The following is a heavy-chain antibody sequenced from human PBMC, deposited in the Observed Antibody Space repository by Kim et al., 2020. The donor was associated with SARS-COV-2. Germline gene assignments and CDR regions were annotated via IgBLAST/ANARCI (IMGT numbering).Heavy chain of an antibody. CDR1: GFTITNYW. V-gene: IGHV3-74*01. CDR2: IKSDGSTI. D-gene: IGHD3-3*01. J-gene: IGHJ6*02. Sequence: GGSLRLSCEASGFTITNYWMHWVRQVPGKGLEWVSGIKSDGSTITYAESVKGRFTISRDNAENTLYLQMNSLRVEDAALYYCARDFLFRDYYFYAMDVWGQGTTVTVSS. CDR3: ARDFLFRDYYFYAMDV.